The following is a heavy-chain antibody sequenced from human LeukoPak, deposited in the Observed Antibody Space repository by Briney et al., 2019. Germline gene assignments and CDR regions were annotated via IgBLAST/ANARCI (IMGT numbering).Heavy chain of an antibody. J-gene: IGHJ4*02. V-gene: IGHV3-49*04. CDR3: TRVGSGWDYFDY. Sequence: GGSLRLSCTASGFTFGDYAMSWVRQAPGKGLEWVGFIRSKAYGGTTEYAASVKGRFTISRDDSKSIAYLQMYSLKTEDTAVYSCTRVGSGWDYFDYWGQGTLVTVSS. CDR2: IRSKAYGGTT. CDR1: GFTFGDYA. D-gene: IGHD6-19*01.